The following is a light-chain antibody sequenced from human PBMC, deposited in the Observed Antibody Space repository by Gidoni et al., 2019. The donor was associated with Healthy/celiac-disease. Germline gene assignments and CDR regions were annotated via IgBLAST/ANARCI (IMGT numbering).Light chain of an antibody. CDR1: RSISSW. CDR3: QQYNNYQYT. J-gene: IGKJ2*01. CDR2: DAS. V-gene: IGKV1-5*01. Sequence: DIHMTQSPSTLSASVGDRVTITCRSSRSISSWLAWYQQKPGKAPKLLIYDASSLESGVPSRFSGSGSGTEFTLTISSLQPDDFATYYCQQYNNYQYTFGQGTKLEIK.